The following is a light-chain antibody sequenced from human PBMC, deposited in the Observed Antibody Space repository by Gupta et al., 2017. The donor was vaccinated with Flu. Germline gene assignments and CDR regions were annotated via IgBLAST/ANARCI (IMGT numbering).Light chain of an antibody. CDR3: CTETSSTTFYV. V-gene: IGLV2-14*04. CDR2: DVS. Sequence: EYWDQQHTGKAPKLMIYDVSNRRPGVAHRFCGAKYGGTTAMAITGSEAEDEADYYCCTETSSTTFYVFGRGTKVTVL. J-gene: IGLJ1*01.